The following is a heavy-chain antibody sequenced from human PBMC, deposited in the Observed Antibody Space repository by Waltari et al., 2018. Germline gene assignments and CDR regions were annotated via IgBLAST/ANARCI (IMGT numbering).Heavy chain of an antibody. D-gene: IGHD6-19*01. V-gene: IGHV3-7*04. Sequence: EVQLVESGGGLVQPGGSLRLSCAASGFTFSRYWMSWVRQAPGKGLEWVANIKQDGSEKYYVDSVKGRFTISRDNAKNSLYLQMNSLRAEDTAVYYCARDQDSGWYVDGMDVWGQGTTVTVSS. CDR3: ARDQDSGWYVDGMDV. CDR2: IKQDGSEK. CDR1: GFTFSRYW. J-gene: IGHJ6*02.